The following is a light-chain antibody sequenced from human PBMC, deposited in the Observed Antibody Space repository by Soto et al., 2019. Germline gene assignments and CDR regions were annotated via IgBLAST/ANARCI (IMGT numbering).Light chain of an antibody. CDR3: QQNYSWKT. CDR1: QSISNY. CDR2: AAS. Sequence: DIQLTQSPSSLSASVGDRVTITCRASQSISNYLHWFQHKPGKAPKILIYAASSLQSGVPSRFSGSGSGTDFTLTISSLQPEDYATYYCQQNYSWKTFRQSTKAEIK. J-gene: IGKJ1*01. V-gene: IGKV1-39*01.